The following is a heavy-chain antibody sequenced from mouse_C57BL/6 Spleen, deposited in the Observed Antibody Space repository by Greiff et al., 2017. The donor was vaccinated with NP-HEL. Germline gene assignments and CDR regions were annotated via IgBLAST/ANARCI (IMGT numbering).Heavy chain of an antibody. J-gene: IGHJ4*01. V-gene: IGHV5-15*01. D-gene: IGHD4-1*01. Sequence: EVQLVESGGGLVQPGGSLKLSCAASGFTFSDYGMAWVRQAPGQGPEWVAFISTLAYSIYYADTVTGRFTISRENAKNTLYLEMSSLRSEDTAMYNCAKVLTVYAMDYWGQGTSVTVSS. CDR2: ISTLAYSI. CDR1: GFTFSDYG. CDR3: AKVLTVYAMDY.